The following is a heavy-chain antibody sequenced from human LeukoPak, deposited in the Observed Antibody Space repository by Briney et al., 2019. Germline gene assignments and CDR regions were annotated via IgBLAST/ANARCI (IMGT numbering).Heavy chain of an antibody. J-gene: IGHJ4*02. Sequence: ASVKVSCKASGGTFSSYAISWVRQATGQGLEWMGWMNPDNGDTAYAQKFQGRITMTRSTSISTAYLELSGLRSEDTAVYYCARGLGTYDSSELTWPMISFWGQGTLVTVSS. CDR2: MNPDNGDT. CDR1: GGTFSSYA. CDR3: ARGLGTYDSSELTWPMISF. V-gene: IGHV1-8*02. D-gene: IGHD3-22*01.